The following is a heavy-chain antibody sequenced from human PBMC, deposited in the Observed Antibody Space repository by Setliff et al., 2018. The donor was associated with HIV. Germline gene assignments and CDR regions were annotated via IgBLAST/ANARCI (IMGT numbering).Heavy chain of an antibody. CDR3: ASLTTDRFLEWLFVY. J-gene: IGHJ4*02. CDR2: IYYSGST. Sequence: SETLSLTCTVSGGSISSSSYYWGWIRQPPGKGLEWIGSIYYSGSTYYNPSLKTRVTISVDTSKNQFSLKLSSVTAADTAVYYCASLTTDRFLEWLFVYWGQGTRVTVSS. CDR1: GGSISSSSYY. D-gene: IGHD3-3*01. V-gene: IGHV4-39*01.